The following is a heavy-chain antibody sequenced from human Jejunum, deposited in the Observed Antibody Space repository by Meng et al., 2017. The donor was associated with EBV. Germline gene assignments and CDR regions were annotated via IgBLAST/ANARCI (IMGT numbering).Heavy chain of an antibody. CDR1: GGSVNSGNVY. CDR2: IYYSGST. D-gene: IGHD5-12*01. CDR3: AGLRYSGYDRAFDY. J-gene: IGHJ4*02. V-gene: IGHV4-61*01. Sequence: LQESGPGLCKPPETLSLTCTVSGGSVNSGNVYWSWIRQSPGKGLEWIGYIYYSGSTNYIPSLKSRVTIPLDTSKNQFSLKLSSVTAADTAVYYCAGLRYSGYDRAFDYWGQGALVTVSS.